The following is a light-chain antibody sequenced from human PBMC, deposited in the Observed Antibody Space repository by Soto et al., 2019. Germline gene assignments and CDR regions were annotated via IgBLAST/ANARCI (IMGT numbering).Light chain of an antibody. CDR2: VGTGGIVG. V-gene: IGLV9-49*01. Sequence: QSVLTQPPSASASLGASVRLTCTLSSGYSNYELDWYQQRPGKGPRFVMRVGTGGIVGSKGDGIPGRFSVLGSGLNRFLTINNIQEEDESDYHCGADHGSGSNFVYVFGTGTKV. CDR1: SGYSNYE. CDR3: GADHGSGSNFVYV. J-gene: IGLJ1*01.